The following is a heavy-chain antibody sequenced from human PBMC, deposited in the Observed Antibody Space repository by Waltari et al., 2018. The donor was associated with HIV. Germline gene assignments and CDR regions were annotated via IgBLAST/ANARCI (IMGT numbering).Heavy chain of an antibody. CDR1: GFSFGSFW. V-gene: IGHV3-7*01. CDR2: IKEDGGER. Sequence: LEESGGGAVQPGESLRRSCEASGFSFGSFWMSWVRQVSGKGLEWVADIKEDGGERNVVDSVKGRFTVSRDNAKNLLILKMDNLKMEDSGIYYCARGAGSVWGQGTLVTVSS. CDR3: ARGAGSV. J-gene: IGHJ4*02.